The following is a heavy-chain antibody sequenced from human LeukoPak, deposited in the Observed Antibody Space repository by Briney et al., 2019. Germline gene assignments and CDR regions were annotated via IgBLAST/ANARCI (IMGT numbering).Heavy chain of an antibody. CDR3: AKGVDSSSWYQSEYYYYGMDV. CDR1: GFTFRRYA. Sequence: GGSLRLSCAASGFTFRRYAMSGVREGPGGGGEGSSDISGRGGRTYYADSVRGRYTISRDNSKNTLYLQMNSLRAEDTAVYYCAKGVDSSSWYQSEYYYYGMDVWGQGTTVTVSS. CDR2: ISGRGGRT. J-gene: IGHJ6*02. D-gene: IGHD6-13*01. V-gene: IGHV3-23*01.